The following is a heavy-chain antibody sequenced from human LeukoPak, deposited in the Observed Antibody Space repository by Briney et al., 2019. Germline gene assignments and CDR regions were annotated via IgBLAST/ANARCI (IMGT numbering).Heavy chain of an antibody. CDR1: GFTFSHYG. J-gene: IGHJ6*03. D-gene: IGHD3-10*01. CDR2: IRYDGSNK. CDR3: AKHHYYGSGSSASYYYYYYMDV. V-gene: IGHV3-30*02. Sequence: GGSLRLSCAASGFTFSHYGMHWVRQAPGKGLEWVAFIRYDGSNKYYADSVKGRFTISRDNSKNTLYLQMNSLRAEDTAVYYCAKHHYYGSGSSASYYYYYYMDVWGKGTTVTISS.